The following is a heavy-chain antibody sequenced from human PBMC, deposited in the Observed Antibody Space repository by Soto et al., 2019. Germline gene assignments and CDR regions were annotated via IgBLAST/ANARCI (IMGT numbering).Heavy chain of an antibody. CDR3: ASDLGQGYTRAHNYFHY. V-gene: IGHV4-61*01. CDR2: TYYRGST. D-gene: IGHD5-18*01. Sequence: PSETLSLTCTVSGGSVSRGSYYWSWVRQPPGKGLEWIGYTYYRGSTKYNPSLKSRVTISVDTSKNQFSLKLSSVTAADTAIYYCASDLGQGYTRAHNYFHYRGQGTRGTGSS. CDR1: GGSVSRGSYY. J-gene: IGHJ4*02.